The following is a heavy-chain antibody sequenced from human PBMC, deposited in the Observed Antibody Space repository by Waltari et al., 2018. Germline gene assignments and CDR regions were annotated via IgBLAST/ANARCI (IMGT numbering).Heavy chain of an antibody. V-gene: IGHV4-34*01. D-gene: IGHD3-10*01. CDR1: GGSFTDYY. Sequence: QVQLQQWGAGLLKPSATLSLTCAVYGGSFTDYYWSWIRPSPGKGLEWIGEISHSGVTNYNPSLKSRVTISGDTSQNQFALNLRSLTAADTAVYYCALTLVRGAFGPDAFDFWSQGTMVTVSS. CDR2: ISHSGVT. J-gene: IGHJ3*01. CDR3: ALTLVRGAFGPDAFDF.